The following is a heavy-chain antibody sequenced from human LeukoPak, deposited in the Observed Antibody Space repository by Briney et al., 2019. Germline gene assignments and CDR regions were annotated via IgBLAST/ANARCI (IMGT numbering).Heavy chain of an antibody. CDR1: GYTFTSYG. Sequence: ASVKVSCKASGYTFTSYGISWVRQAPGQGLEWMGWISAYNGNTNYAQKLQGRVTMTTDTSTSTAYMELRSLRSDDTAVYYCARDNRAYSSSSSDYWGQGTLVTVSS. V-gene: IGHV1-18*01. D-gene: IGHD6-6*01. CDR3: ARDNRAYSSSSSDY. CDR2: ISAYNGNT. J-gene: IGHJ4*02.